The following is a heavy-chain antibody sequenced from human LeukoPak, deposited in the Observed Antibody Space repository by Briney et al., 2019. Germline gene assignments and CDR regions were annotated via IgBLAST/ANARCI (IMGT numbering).Heavy chain of an antibody. Sequence: PSETLSLTCTVAGGSISIYYSSWIRQPPGKGLEWIGYIYYSGSNNYNPSLKSRVTISVDTSKNQFSLKLSSVTAADTVVYYCARRRDSSGYVDYWGEGTVVTVCS. J-gene: IGHJ4*02. CDR1: GGSISIYY. CDR3: ARRRDSSGYVDY. V-gene: IGHV4-59*08. CDR2: IYYSGSN. D-gene: IGHD3-22*01.